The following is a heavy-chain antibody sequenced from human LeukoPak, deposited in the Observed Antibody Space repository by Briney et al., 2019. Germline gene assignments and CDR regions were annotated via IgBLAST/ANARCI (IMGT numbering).Heavy chain of an antibody. CDR3: AGRGYCSGDSCSVVDY. D-gene: IGHD2-15*01. CDR2: INHSGST. CDR1: GGSFSGYY. V-gene: IGHV4-34*01. Sequence: SETLSLTCAVYGGSFSGYYWSWIRQPPGKGLEWIGEINHSGSTNYNPSLKSRVTISVDTSKNRFSLKLSSVTAADTAVYYCAGRGYCSGDSCSVVDYWGQGTLVTVSS. J-gene: IGHJ4*02.